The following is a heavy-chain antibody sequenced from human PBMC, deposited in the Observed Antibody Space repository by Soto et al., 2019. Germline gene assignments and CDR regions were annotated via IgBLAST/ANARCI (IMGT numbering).Heavy chain of an antibody. J-gene: IGHJ4*02. Sequence: ALVQGLEWMGWMNPYNGNTGSTQKFQGRVTMTRNTSISTVYMELTSLRSEDTAVYYCARRKERSGPHYFDYWGQGSLVTVPQ. V-gene: IGHV1-8*01. D-gene: IGHD6-25*01. CDR2: MNPYNGNT. CDR3: ARRKERSGPHYFDY.